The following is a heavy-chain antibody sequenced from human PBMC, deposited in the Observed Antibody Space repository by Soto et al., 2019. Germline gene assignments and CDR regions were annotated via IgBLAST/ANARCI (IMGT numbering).Heavy chain of an antibody. CDR1: GDSVSSNSAA. Sequence: QSQTLSLTCAISGDSVSSNSAAWNWIRQSPSRGLEWLGRTYYRSKWYNDYAVSVKSRITITLDTSKNQFSLHLNSVTPEDTAVYYCAREWIAAAGRDGDWFDPWGQGTLVTVSS. CDR3: AREWIAAAGRDGDWFDP. CDR2: TYYRSKWYN. V-gene: IGHV6-1*01. D-gene: IGHD6-13*01. J-gene: IGHJ5*02.